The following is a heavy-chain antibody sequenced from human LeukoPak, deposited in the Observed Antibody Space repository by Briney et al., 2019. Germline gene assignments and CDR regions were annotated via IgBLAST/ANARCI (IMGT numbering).Heavy chain of an antibody. CDR3: ANFFGAFDI. CDR2: IRYDGSNK. Sequence: GGSLRLSCAASGFSLSSYATAWVRQAPGKGLEWVAFIRYDGSNKYYADSVKGRFTISRDNSKNTLYLQMNSLRAEDTAVYYCANFFGAFDIWGQGTMVTVSS. J-gene: IGHJ3*02. CDR1: GFSLSSYA. D-gene: IGHD3-10*01. V-gene: IGHV3-30*02.